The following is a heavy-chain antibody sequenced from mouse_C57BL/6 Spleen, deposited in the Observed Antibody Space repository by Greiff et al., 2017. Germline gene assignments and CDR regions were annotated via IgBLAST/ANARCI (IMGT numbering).Heavy chain of an antibody. D-gene: IGHD2-14*01. CDR3: ARWGYPYYAMDY. Sequence: QVQLQQPGAELVMPGASVKLSCKASGYTFTSYWMHWVKQRPGQGLEWIGEIDPSDSYTNYNQKFKGKSTLTVDKSSSTAYMQLSSLTSDDSAVYYCARWGYPYYAMDYWGQGTSVTVSS. CDR1: GYTFTSYW. J-gene: IGHJ4*01. V-gene: IGHV1-69*01. CDR2: IDPSDSYT.